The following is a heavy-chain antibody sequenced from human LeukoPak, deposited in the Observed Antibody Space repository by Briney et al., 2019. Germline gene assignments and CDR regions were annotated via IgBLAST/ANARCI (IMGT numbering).Heavy chain of an antibody. CDR2: IYPGDSDT. D-gene: IGHD3-22*01. CDR1: GYSFTSYW. Sequence: GESLKISCKGSGYSFTSYWIGWVRQMPGKGLEWMGIIYPGDSDTRYSPSFQGQVTISADKSISTAYLRWSSLKASDTAMYYCARPNYYDSSGWGAFDIWGQGTMVTVSS. J-gene: IGHJ3*02. V-gene: IGHV5-51*01. CDR3: ARPNYYDSSGWGAFDI.